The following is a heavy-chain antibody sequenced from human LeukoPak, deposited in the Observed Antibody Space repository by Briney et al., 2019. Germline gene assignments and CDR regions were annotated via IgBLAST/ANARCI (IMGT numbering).Heavy chain of an antibody. CDR3: AISPLYYDSSGYNIGYPFDY. Sequence: ASVKVSCKASGYTFTSYDINWVRQATGQGLEWMGGIIPIFGTANYAQKFQGRVTITADKSTSTAYMELSSLRSEDTAVYYCAISPLYYDSSGYNIGYPFDYWGQGTLVTVSS. J-gene: IGHJ4*02. CDR2: IIPIFGTA. V-gene: IGHV1-69*06. D-gene: IGHD3-22*01. CDR1: GYTFTSYD.